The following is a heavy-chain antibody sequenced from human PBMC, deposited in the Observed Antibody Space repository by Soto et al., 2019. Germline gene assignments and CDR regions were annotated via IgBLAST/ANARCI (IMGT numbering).Heavy chain of an antibody. CDR3: VRDRESETWTSRDV. CDR1: EYSFTRHG. V-gene: IGHV1-18*01. J-gene: IGHJ6*02. CDR2: ISDKNGDT. Sequence: QVHLVQSGAELKKPGASVRVSCKASEYSFTRHGIRWERQVPGQGFEWMGWISDKNGDTNYAQTFQGRVIMTTDTTSSTAYMVLRSMRSDDTAVYYCVRDRESETWTSRDVWGQLTTVTVSS. D-gene: IGHD1-1*01.